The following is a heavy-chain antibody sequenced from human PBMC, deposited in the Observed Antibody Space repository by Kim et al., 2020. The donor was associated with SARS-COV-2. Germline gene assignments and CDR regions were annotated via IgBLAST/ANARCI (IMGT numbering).Heavy chain of an antibody. CDR3: ARLRPPFGVVKYSYGYRWYFDL. V-gene: IGHV4-34*01. CDR1: GGSFSGYY. Sequence: SETLSLTCAVYGGSFSGYYWSWIRQPPGKGLEWIGEINHSGSTNYNPSLKSRVTISVDTSKNQFSLKLSSVTAADTAVYYCARLRPPFGVVKYSYGYRWYFDLWGRGTLVTVSS. CDR2: INHSGST. D-gene: IGHD5-18*01. J-gene: IGHJ2*01.